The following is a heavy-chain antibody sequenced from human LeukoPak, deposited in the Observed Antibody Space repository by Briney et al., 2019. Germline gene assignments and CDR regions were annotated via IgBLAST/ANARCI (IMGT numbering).Heavy chain of an antibody. D-gene: IGHD5-24*01. Sequence: GGSLRLSCAASGFTFSDYYMSWIRQAPGKGLEWISYISGSDNSIYYADSMKGRFTISRDNAKNSLYLQMSSLRDEDTAVYYCARARNGYNDYWGQGTLFTVSS. CDR2: ISGSDNSI. J-gene: IGHJ4*02. CDR1: GFTFSDYY. CDR3: ARARNGYNDY. V-gene: IGHV3-11*01.